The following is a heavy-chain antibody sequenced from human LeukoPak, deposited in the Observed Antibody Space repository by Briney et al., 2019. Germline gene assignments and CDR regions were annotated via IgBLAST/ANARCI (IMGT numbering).Heavy chain of an antibody. CDR3: AAMGEWPQPNGYYFDY. J-gene: IGHJ4*02. Sequence: ASVKVSCKASGYTFTSYGISWVRQAPGQGLEWMGWINPNSGGTNYAQKFQGRVAMTRDTSISTAYMELSRLRSDDTAVYYCAAMGEWPQPNGYYFDYWGQGTLVTVSS. CDR1: GYTFTSYG. CDR2: INPNSGGT. D-gene: IGHD3-3*01. V-gene: IGHV1-2*02.